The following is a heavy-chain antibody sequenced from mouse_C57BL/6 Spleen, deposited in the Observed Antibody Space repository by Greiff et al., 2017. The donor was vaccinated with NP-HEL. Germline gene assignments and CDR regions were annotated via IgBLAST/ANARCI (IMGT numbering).Heavy chain of an antibody. CDR1: GYTFTSYW. J-gene: IGHJ3*01. Sequence: VQLQQSGAELVKPGASVKLSCKASGYTFTSYWMHWVKQRPGRGLEWIGRIDPNSGGTKYNEKFKSKATLTVDKPSSTAYMKLSSLTSEDSAVYYCARYLYYYGSSTFTYWGQGTLVTVSA. V-gene: IGHV1-72*01. D-gene: IGHD1-1*01. CDR3: ARYLYYYGSSTFTY. CDR2: IDPNSGGT.